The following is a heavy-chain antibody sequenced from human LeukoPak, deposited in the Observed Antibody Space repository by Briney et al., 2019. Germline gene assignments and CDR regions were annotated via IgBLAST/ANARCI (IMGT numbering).Heavy chain of an antibody. CDR2: ICSGGST. D-gene: IGHD2-15*01. CDR1: GWTLSKKY. Sequence: PGGAVTLSCAGCGWTLSKKYMSWVRQAAGKGLEGGAFICSGGSTYYADSVKGRFTISRDNSKNTLYLQMNSLRAEDTAVYYCAKMMGWRLYDFCIDVWGKGTTVTVSS. CDR3: AKMMGWRLYDFCIDV. V-gene: IGHV3-66*01. J-gene: IGHJ6*03.